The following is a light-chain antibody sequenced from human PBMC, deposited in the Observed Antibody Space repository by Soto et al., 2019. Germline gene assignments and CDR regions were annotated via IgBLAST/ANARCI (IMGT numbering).Light chain of an antibody. CDR2: QVS. J-gene: IGLJ1*01. CDR3: LSYTASSTFV. Sequence: QYVLAQPASVSGSPGQSITISCTRTSSDIGAYNSVSWYQHHPGKAPKLIVFQVSFRPSAVSDRFSGSKYDNTASLTISGLQTEDEADYYCLSYTASSTFVFGTGTKVTVL. CDR1: SSDIGAYNS. V-gene: IGLV2-14*01.